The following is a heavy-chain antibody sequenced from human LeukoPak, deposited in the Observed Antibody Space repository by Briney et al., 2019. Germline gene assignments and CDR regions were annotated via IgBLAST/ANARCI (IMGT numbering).Heavy chain of an antibody. CDR2: IKQDGRER. D-gene: IGHD3-16*01. J-gene: IGHJ5*02. CDR3: ARDWGSHSLLGYNWFDP. V-gene: IGHV3-7*01. Sequence: GGSLRLACAASGFNFSGYWMSWVRQAPGKGLEWVANIKQDGRERYYVDSVKGRFTISRDNAKNSLYLQMNSLRAEDTAVYYCARDWGSHSLLGYNWFDPWGQGTLVTVSP. CDR1: GFNFSGYW.